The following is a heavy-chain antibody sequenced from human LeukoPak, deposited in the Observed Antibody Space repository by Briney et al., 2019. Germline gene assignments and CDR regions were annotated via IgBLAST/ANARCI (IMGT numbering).Heavy chain of an antibody. V-gene: IGHV1-2*02. J-gene: IGHJ4*02. D-gene: IGHD3-22*01. Sequence: ASVKVSCKASGYTFTGYYMHWVRQAPGQGLEWMGWINPNSGGTNYAQKFQGRVTMTRDTSISTAYMELSRLRSDDTAVYYCARESWGNYDSSGYPDYWGREPWSPSPQ. CDR1: GYTFTGYY. CDR3: ARESWGNYDSSGYPDY. CDR2: INPNSGGT.